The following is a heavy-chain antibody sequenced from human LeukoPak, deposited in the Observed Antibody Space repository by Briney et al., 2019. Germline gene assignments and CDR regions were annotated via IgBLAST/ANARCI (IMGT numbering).Heavy chain of an antibody. D-gene: IGHD6-13*01. J-gene: IGHJ4*02. CDR2: IYTSGST. CDR3: ARSSWYDIIDY. V-gene: IGHV4-61*02. CDR1: GGSISSGSHY. Sequence: SETLSLTCTVSGGSISSGSHYWSWIRQPAGKGLEWIGRIYTSGSTSYNPSLKSRVTILVDTSKNQLSLKLSSVTAADTAVYYCARSSWYDIIDYWGQGTLVTVSS.